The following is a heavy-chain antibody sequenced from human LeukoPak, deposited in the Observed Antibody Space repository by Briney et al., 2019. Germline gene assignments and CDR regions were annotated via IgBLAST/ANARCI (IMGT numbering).Heavy chain of an antibody. V-gene: IGHV4-59*01. CDR3: ARVPMVRGVTLFDY. Sequence: SETLSLTCTVSGGSISSYYWSWIRQPPGKGLEWIGYIYYSGSTNYNPSLKSRVTISVDTSKNQFSLKLSSVTAADTAVYYCARVPMVRGVTLFDYWGQGTLVTVSS. D-gene: IGHD3-10*01. CDR2: IYYSGST. CDR1: GGSISSYY. J-gene: IGHJ4*02.